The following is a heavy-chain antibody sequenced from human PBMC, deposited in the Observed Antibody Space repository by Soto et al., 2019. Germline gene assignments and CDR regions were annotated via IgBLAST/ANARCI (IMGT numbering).Heavy chain of an antibody. Sequence: PGGSLRLSCAASGFTFSNAWMSWVRQAPGKGLEWVGRIKSKTDGGTTDYAAPVKGRFTISRDDSKNTLYLQMNSLKTEDTAVYYCTTDMTPGPRRTYSMDVWGQGTTVTVSS. CDR2: IKSKTDGGTT. CDR3: TTDMTPGPRRTYSMDV. J-gene: IGHJ6*02. D-gene: IGHD3-16*01. V-gene: IGHV3-15*01. CDR1: GFTFSNAW.